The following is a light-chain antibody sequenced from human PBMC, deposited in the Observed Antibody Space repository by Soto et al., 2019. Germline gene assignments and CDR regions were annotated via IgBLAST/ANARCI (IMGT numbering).Light chain of an antibody. CDR2: GAN. CDR3: QQYYSWPLT. V-gene: IGKV3-15*01. CDR1: QSVSAS. Sequence: VRTKSPATLLLSQGMGATSSCRAGQSVSASLAWYQRKPGQPPRPLIYGANTRATGIPARFSGSRSGTEFTLTISSLQSEDSAVYYCQQYYSWPLTFGGGTDVEIK. J-gene: IGKJ4*01.